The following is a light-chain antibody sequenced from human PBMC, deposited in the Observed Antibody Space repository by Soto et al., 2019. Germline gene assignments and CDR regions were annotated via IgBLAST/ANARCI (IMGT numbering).Light chain of an antibody. Sequence: AIQLTQSPSSLAASVGARVTITCRASQGISSALAWYQQKPGKAPKLLIYDASSLESGVPSEFSGSGSGTDFTLTISSLQLEDFATYYWQQFNCYPHRITCGQGTGLEIK. CDR1: QGISSA. V-gene: IGKV1-13*02. CDR2: DAS. J-gene: IGKJ5*01. CDR3: QQFNCYPHRIT.